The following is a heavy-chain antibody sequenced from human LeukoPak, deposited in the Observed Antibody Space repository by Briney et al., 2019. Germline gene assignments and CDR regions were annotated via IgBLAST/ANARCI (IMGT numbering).Heavy chain of an antibody. J-gene: IGHJ3*02. Sequence: ASVKVSCKTSGYTFNNYGIIWVRQAPGQGLEWMGWINPDSGGTKYAQKFEGKVTMTRDTSISTAYMELSMLRSDDTAVYYCARDYYDSSGNGAFDIWGQGTMVTVSS. CDR2: INPDSGGT. V-gene: IGHV1-2*02. CDR1: GYTFNNYG. D-gene: IGHD3-22*01. CDR3: ARDYYDSSGNGAFDI.